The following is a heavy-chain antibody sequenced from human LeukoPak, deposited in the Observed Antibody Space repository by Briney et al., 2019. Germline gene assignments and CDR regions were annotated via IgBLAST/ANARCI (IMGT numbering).Heavy chain of an antibody. CDR1: GFTFSSYA. D-gene: IGHD3-3*02. J-gene: IGHJ2*01. V-gene: IGHV3-30*04. Sequence: GGSLRLSCAASGFTFSSYAMHWVRQAPGKGLEWVAVISYDGSNKNYADSVKGRFTISRDNSKNTLYLQMNSLRVEDTAVYYCARVGDHFHWNLDLWGRGTLATVSS. CDR2: ISYDGSNK. CDR3: ARVGDHFHWNLDL.